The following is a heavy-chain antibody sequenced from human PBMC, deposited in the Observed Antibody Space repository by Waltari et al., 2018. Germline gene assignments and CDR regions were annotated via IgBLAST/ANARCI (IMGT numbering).Heavy chain of an antibody. J-gene: IGHJ3*02. D-gene: IGHD1-26*01. Sequence: QVQLQESGPGLVKPSETLSLTCAVPGYSISNGYYWSWIRQPPGKGLEWIGGIYHTGTTYYNASLKSRVTISVDTSKNQFSLNLSFVTAADTALYFCARGGSGSYMGSFDIWGQGPMVTVSS. CDR3: ARGGSGSYMGSFDI. CDR2: IYHTGTT. V-gene: IGHV4-38-2*01. CDR1: GYSISNGYY.